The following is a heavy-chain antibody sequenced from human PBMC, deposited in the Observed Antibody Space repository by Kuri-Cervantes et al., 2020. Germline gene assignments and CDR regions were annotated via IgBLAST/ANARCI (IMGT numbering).Heavy chain of an antibody. D-gene: IGHD3-16*01. Sequence: GESLKISCEASGFTFSNSAVSWVRLTPWKGLEWVGRIKSRTDGGTTDYAAPVKGRFTISMDDSRNTLYLQMNSLIAEDTAVYYCTTFKGWGYFDYWGQGALVTVSS. CDR3: TTFKGWGYFDY. CDR1: GFTFSNSA. CDR2: IKSRTDGGTT. V-gene: IGHV3-15*01. J-gene: IGHJ4*02.